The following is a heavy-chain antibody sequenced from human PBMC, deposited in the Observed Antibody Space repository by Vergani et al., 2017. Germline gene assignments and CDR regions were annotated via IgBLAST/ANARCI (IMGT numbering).Heavy chain of an antibody. CDR1: GSTVSGNY. V-gene: IGHV3-66*02. J-gene: IGHJ5*02. CDR3: ARGNYYGSGTYVDP. D-gene: IGHD3-10*01. Sequence: ELQLVESGGGLVQPGGSLRLSCAASGSTVSGNYMTLVRLAPGTGLEWVSHIYSSDETYYADSVKGRITISTDTSKNTLHLQINNLRVEDTAVYYCARGNYYGSGTYVDPWGQGTLVTVSS. CDR2: IYSSDET.